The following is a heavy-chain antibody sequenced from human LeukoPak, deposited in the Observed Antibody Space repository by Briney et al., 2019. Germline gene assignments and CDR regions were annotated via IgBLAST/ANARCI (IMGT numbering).Heavy chain of an antibody. V-gene: IGHV3-49*04. CDR3: TRVGDWLSNFDY. Sequence: GGSLRLSCAASGFTFTNAWMSWVRQAPGKGLEWVGFIRSKAYGGTTEYAASVKGRFTISRDDSKSIAYLQMNSLKTEDTAVYYCTRVGDWLSNFDYWGQGTLVTVSS. CDR2: IRSKAYGGTT. CDR1: GFTFTNAW. J-gene: IGHJ4*02. D-gene: IGHD3-9*01.